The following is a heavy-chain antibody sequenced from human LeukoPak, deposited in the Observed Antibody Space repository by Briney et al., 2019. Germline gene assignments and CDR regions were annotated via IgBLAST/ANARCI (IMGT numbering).Heavy chain of an antibody. D-gene: IGHD3-22*01. Sequence: PSQTLSLTCTVSAGSINSGDYYWRWIRQPAGTGLEWIGRVYSPGTNYHDNPPVKSRVTISIDTSKSQFSLQLTSVTAADTAVYYCARGIGTSYDSSRDAFDIWGQGTMVTVSS. J-gene: IGHJ3*02. CDR3: ARGIGTSYDSSRDAFDI. CDR1: AGSINSGDYY. V-gene: IGHV4-61*02. CDR2: VYSPGT.